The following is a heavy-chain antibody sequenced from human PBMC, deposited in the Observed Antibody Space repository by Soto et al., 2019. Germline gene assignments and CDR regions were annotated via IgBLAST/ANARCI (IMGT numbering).Heavy chain of an antibody. Sequence: GASVKVSCKASGYIFTSYGITWVRQAPGQGLERMGWISTYNGNTNYAQKLQDRVTMTTDTSTSTAYMELRSLRSDDTAVYYCARDLIVTGTYFDYWGQGTLVTV. CDR3: ARDLIVTGTYFDY. CDR2: ISTYNGNT. J-gene: IGHJ4*02. D-gene: IGHD3-9*01. V-gene: IGHV1-18*04. CDR1: GYIFTSYG.